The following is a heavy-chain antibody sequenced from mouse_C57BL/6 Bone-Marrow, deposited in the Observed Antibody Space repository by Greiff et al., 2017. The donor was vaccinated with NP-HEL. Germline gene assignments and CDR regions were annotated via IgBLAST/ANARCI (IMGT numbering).Heavy chain of an antibody. J-gene: IGHJ1*03. D-gene: IGHD2-5*01. CDR2: IRNKANGYTT. CDR3: ARYSYSNAWYFDV. V-gene: IGHV7-3*01. Sequence: EVKLVESGGGLVQPGGSLSLSCAASGFTFTDYYMSWVRQPPGKALEWLGFIRNKANGYTTEYSASVKGRFTISRDNSQSILYLQMNALRAEDSATYYCARYSYSNAWYFDVWGTGTTVTVSA. CDR1: GFTFTDYY.